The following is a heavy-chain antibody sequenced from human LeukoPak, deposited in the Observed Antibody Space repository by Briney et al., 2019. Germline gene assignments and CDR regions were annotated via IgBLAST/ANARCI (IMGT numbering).Heavy chain of an antibody. CDR1: GFTFSSYS. CDR2: ISSSSSTI. Sequence: GGSLRLSCAASGFTFSSYSMNWVRQAPGKGLEWVSYISSSSSTIYYADSVKGRFTISRDNAKNSLYLQMNSLRAEDTAVYYCARYPVYYYDSSGYYYFDYWGQGTLVTVSS. CDR3: ARYPVYYYDSSGYYYFDY. V-gene: IGHV3-48*04. J-gene: IGHJ4*02. D-gene: IGHD3-22*01.